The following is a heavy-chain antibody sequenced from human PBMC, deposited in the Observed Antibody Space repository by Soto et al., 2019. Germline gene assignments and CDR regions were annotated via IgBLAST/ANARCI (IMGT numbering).Heavy chain of an antibody. CDR1: GFTFSDHF. J-gene: IGHJ4*02. V-gene: IGHV3-72*01. CDR2: IRDKNSRYTT. CDR3: ARARSTSLSGVNFDY. D-gene: IGHD2-2*01. Sequence: GGSLRLSCAVSGFTFSDHFMDWVRQAPGKGLEWVGRIRDKNSRYTTEYAASVKGRFSISRDDSQNSLYLQMNSLKTEDTAIYYGARARSTSLSGVNFDYWGLRTLVTVS.